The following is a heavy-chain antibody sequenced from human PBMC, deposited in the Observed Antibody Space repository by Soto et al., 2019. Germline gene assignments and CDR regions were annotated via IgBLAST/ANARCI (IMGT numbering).Heavy chain of an antibody. Sequence: PGGSLRLSCAASGFTFSSYGMHWVRQAPGKGLEWVAVISFDGTNKYYTDSVKGRFTISRDNSKSTMYLQMSSLRAEDTAVYYCAKAPTITGTVNDAFDIWGQGTMVT. V-gene: IGHV3-30*18. CDR1: GFTFSSYG. CDR3: AKAPTITGTVNDAFDI. D-gene: IGHD1-20*01. J-gene: IGHJ3*02. CDR2: ISFDGTNK.